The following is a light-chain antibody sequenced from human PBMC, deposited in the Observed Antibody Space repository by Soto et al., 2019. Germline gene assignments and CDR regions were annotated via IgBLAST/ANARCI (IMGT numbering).Light chain of an antibody. CDR2: EVN. V-gene: IGLV2-23*02. CDR3: CSYAGSYTVYV. CDR1: SSNVGSYKL. J-gene: IGLJ1*01. Sequence: QSVLTQPASVSGSPGQSITISCTGTSSNVGSYKLVSWYQQHPGKAPKLMIFEVNKRPSGVSNRFSGSKSGNTASLTISGLKVEDEADYYCCSYAGSYTVYVFGTGTKVTVL.